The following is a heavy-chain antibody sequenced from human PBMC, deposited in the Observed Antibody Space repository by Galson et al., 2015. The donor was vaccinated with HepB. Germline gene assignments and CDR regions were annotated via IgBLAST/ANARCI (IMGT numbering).Heavy chain of an antibody. V-gene: IGHV3-23*01. J-gene: IGHJ4*01. CDR1: GFPFSNYD. CDR3: ATGATLTSRQELFDY. CDR2: INSGDAET. Sequence: SLRLSCAASGFPFSNYDMTWVRQAPGKGLEWVSGINSGDAETYYTDSVKGRFTISRDNSKNTLYMQMSSLGAEDTAIYYCATGATLTSRQELFDYWGQGTLVTVSS. D-gene: IGHD5-24*01.